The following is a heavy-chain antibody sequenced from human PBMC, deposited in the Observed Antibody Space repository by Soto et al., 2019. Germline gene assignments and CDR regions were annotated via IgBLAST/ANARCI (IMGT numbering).Heavy chain of an antibody. CDR1: GYTFTSYA. CDR2: INAGNGNT. D-gene: IGHD1-26*01. Sequence: QVQLVQSGAEEKKPGASVKVSCKASGYTFTSYAMHWVRQAPGQRLEWMGWINAGNGNTKYSQKFQGRVTITRDTSASKAYMELSSLRSEDTAVYYCEREKWELDSGFDYWGQGTLVTVSS. V-gene: IGHV1-3*05. CDR3: EREKWELDSGFDY. J-gene: IGHJ4*02.